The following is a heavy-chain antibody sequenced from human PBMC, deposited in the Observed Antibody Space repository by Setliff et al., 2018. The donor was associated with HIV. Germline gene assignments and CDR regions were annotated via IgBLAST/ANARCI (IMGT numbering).Heavy chain of an antibody. D-gene: IGHD6-13*01. CDR2: ISGSGGST. Sequence: GGSLRLSCAASGLTSSSYWMHWVRQAPGKGLEWVSAISGSGGSTYYADSVKGRFTISRDNTKNSLYLQMNSLRAEDTAVYYCARSRAAGFDYWGQGTLVTVSS. CDR3: ARSRAAGFDY. V-gene: IGHV3-21*01. J-gene: IGHJ4*02. CDR1: GLTSSSYW.